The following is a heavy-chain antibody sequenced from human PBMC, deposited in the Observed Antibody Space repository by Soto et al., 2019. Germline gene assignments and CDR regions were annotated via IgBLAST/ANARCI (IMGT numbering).Heavy chain of an antibody. V-gene: IGHV3-11*06. D-gene: IGHD2-2*01. CDR3: ASVPRLYCSRTSCRNWFDP. CDR1: GFTFSDYY. J-gene: IGHJ5*02. Sequence: PGGSLRLSCAASGFTFSDYYMSWIRQAPGKGLEWVSYIRSSSNYTNYANTVKGRFTITRDNAMISLYLQMNSLRAEDTAVYYCASVPRLYCSRTSCRNWFDP. CDR2: IRSSSNYT.